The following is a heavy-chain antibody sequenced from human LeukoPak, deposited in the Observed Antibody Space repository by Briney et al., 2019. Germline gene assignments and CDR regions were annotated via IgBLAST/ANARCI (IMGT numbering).Heavy chain of an antibody. CDR1: GFTFDDYG. CDR2: IKQDGSEK. Sequence: LPGGSLRLSCAASGFTFDDYGMSWVRHAPGKGLEWVANIKQDGSEKYYVDSVKGRFTISRDNAKNSLYLQMNSLRAEDTAVYYCAELGITMIGGVWGKGTTVTISS. D-gene: IGHD3-10*02. J-gene: IGHJ6*04. V-gene: IGHV3-7*01. CDR3: AELGITMIGGV.